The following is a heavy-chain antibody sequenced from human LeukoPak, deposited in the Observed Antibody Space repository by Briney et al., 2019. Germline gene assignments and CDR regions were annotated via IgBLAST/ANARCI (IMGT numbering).Heavy chain of an antibody. CDR3: ASSPPRSGLDWPNYYYNGMDV. CDR2: ISYDGSNK. J-gene: IGHJ6*02. D-gene: IGHD3/OR15-3a*01. Sequence: QPGGSLRLSCAASGFTFSSYAMHWVRQAPGKGLEWVAVISYDGSNKYYADSVKGRFTISRDNPKNTVYLQMKSLRVEDTGVYYCASSPPRSGLDWPNYYYNGMDVWGQGATVIVSS. CDR1: GFTFSSYA. V-gene: IGHV3-30-3*01.